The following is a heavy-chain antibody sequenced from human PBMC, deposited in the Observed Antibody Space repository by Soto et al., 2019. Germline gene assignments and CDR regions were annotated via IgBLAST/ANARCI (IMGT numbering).Heavy chain of an antibody. CDR1: GLTFSSYG. J-gene: IGHJ6*02. CDR3: AREWLSGMVRGVMASSRRDYYGMDV. D-gene: IGHD3-10*01. Sequence: GSLRLSCAASGLTFSSYGMHWVRQAPGKGLEWVAVIWYDGSNKYYADSVKGRFTISRDNSKNTLYLQMNSLRAEDTAVYYCAREWLSGMVRGVMASSRRDYYGMDVWGQGTTVTVSS. V-gene: IGHV3-33*01. CDR2: IWYDGSNK.